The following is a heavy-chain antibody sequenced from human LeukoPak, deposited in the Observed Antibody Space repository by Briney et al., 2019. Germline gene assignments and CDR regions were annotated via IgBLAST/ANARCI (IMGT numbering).Heavy chain of an antibody. CDR2: ISDSGLST. V-gene: IGHV3-23*01. CDR1: GFTFRSYA. Sequence: GGSLRVSCAASGFTFRSYAMSWVRQAPGKGLEGVAGISDSGLSTYYADSVKGRFTISRDNSKDTLYLQMNSLRVDDTAVYYCARRVVVAALDYWGQGILVTVSS. J-gene: IGHJ4*02. CDR3: ARRVVVAALDY. D-gene: IGHD2-15*01.